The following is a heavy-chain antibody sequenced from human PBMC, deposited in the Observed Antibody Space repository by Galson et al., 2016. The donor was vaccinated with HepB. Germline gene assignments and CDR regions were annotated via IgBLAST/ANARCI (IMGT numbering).Heavy chain of an antibody. D-gene: IGHD3-3*02. CDR2: IGGSDGKT. Sequence: SLRLSCAASGFTFSSYAMSWVRQAPGKGLQWVSTIGGSDGKTYYADSVKGRFTISRDNSKNTLYLQLNSLRAEDTALYYCAKDQSHFWSHFDIWGRGTLVTVSS. V-gene: IGHV3-23*01. CDR3: AKDQSHFWSHFDI. CDR1: GFTFSSYA. J-gene: IGHJ4*02.